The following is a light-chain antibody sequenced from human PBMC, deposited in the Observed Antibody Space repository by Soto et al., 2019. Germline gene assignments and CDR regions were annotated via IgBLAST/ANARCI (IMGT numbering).Light chain of an antibody. CDR3: QHRSNWPLT. J-gene: IGKJ4*01. CDR1: QSVRSY. Sequence: PGEGVTLSCRASQSVRSYLAWYQQKPGQAPRLLIYDASKRATGIPARFSGSGSGTDFTLTISTLEPEDFAVYYCQHRSNWPLTFGGGTKVEIK. V-gene: IGKV3-11*01. CDR2: DAS.